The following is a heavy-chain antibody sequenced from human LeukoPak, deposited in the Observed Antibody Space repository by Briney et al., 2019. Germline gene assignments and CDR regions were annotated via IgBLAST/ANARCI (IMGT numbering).Heavy chain of an antibody. CDR2: IHYSGST. V-gene: IGHV4-59*01. CDR3: ARVSWFPGTSYYYMDV. D-gene: IGHD1-1*01. J-gene: IGHJ6*03. CDR1: GGSISSYY. Sequence: SETLSLTCTVSGGSISSYYWSWIRQPPGKGLVWIGYIHYSGSTNYSPSLKSRVTISVDTSKNQFSLNLTSVTAADSAVYYCARVSWFPGTSYYYMDVWGKGTTVTVSS.